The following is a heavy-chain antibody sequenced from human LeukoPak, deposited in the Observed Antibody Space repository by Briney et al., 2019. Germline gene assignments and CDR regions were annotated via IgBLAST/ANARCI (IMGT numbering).Heavy chain of an antibody. CDR2: ISGDGTIT. CDR3: AKDTPLFYHYYGIDV. Sequence: PGGSLRLSCAASGLNLDAYAMHWVRQAPGKGLEWVSLISGDGTITYYADSVKGRFTISRDNSKNSLFLEMNSLRSEDTAFYYCAKDTPLFYHYYGIDVWGQGTTVTVSS. CDR1: GLNLDAYA. V-gene: IGHV3-43*02. J-gene: IGHJ6*02.